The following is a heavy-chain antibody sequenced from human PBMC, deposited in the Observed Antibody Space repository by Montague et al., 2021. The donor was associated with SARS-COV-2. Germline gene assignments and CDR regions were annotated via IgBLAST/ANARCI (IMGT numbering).Heavy chain of an antibody. V-gene: IGHV5-51*01. CDR2: IYPGDSDT. Sequence: QSGAEVKKPGESLRISCKGSGYRFSTYWIGWVRQMPGKGLEWMGIIYPGDSDTRYSPSFQGQVTISADKSITTAYLQWSSLKASDTAMYYCARLRGQFLRNHAFDIWGQGTMVTVSS. CDR3: ARLRGQFLRNHAFDI. D-gene: IGHD1-14*01. CDR1: GYRFSTYW. J-gene: IGHJ3*02.